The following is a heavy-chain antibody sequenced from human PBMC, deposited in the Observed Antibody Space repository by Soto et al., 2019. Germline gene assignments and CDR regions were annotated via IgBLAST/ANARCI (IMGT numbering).Heavy chain of an antibody. CDR1: GFTFSDYS. J-gene: IGHJ6*03. Sequence: PGGSLRLSCAASGFTFSDYSMNWVRQAPGKGLEWVSYIISSSSTMYYADSVKGRFTISIDNAEKSLYLQMNSLRAEDTAVYYCARGRNYMDVWGKGTTVTVSS. V-gene: IGHV3-48*01. CDR3: ARGRNYMDV. CDR2: IISSSSTM.